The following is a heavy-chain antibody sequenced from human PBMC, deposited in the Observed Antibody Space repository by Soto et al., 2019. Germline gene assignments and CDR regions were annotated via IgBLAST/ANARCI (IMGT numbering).Heavy chain of an antibody. CDR1: GFTFNSYG. CDR2: ISYDGNNI. CDR3: AKDVGYCTNGVCLYNWFDP. V-gene: IGHV3-30*18. J-gene: IGHJ5*02. D-gene: IGHD2-8*01. Sequence: QVQLVESGGGVVQPGRSLRLSCAASGFTFNSYGIHWVRQAPGKALEWVAVISYDGNNIYYGDSVQGRFTISRDNSKNTIYLQMNRLRAEDTAVYYCAKDVGYCTNGVCLYNWFDPWGQGTLVTVSS.